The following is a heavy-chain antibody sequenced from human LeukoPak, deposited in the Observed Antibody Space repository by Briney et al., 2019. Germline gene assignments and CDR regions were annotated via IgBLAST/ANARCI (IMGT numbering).Heavy chain of an antibody. V-gene: IGHV1-24*01. D-gene: IGHD3-10*01. CDR1: GYTLTELS. J-gene: IGHJ4*02. CDR3: ATDLAVRGPEQG. Sequence: ASVKVSCKVSGYTLTELSMHWVRQAPGKGLEWMGGFDPEDGETIYAQKFQGRVTMTEDTSTDTAYMELGSLRSEDTAVYYCATDLAVRGPEQGWGQGTLVTVSS. CDR2: FDPEDGET.